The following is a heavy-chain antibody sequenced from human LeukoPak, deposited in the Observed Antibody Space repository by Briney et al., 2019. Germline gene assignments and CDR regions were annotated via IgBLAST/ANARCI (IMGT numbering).Heavy chain of an antibody. V-gene: IGHV4-59*08. Sequence: SETLSLTCTVSGVSISSYYWSWIRQAPGKGLEWIGYIYYSGSTNYNPSLKSRVTISVATSKNQFSLKLSSVTAADTAVYYCARSGSYGPNYAYWGQGTLVTVSS. CDR2: IYYSGST. CDR1: GVSISSYY. CDR3: ARSGSYGPNYAY. D-gene: IGHD1-26*01. J-gene: IGHJ4*02.